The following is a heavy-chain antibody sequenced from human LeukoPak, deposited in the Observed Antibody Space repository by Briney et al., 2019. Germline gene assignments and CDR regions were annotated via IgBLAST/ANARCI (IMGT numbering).Heavy chain of an antibody. D-gene: IGHD3-22*01. J-gene: IGHJ4*02. V-gene: IGHV3-30*04. CDR1: GFTFSSYA. Sequence: GGSLRLSCAASGFTFSSYAMHWVRQAPGKGLEWVAVISYDGSNKYYADSVKGRFTISRDNSENTLYLQMNSLRAEDTAVYYCARGVVGGYYYPFDYWGQGTLVTVSS. CDR2: ISYDGSNK. CDR3: ARGVVGGYYYPFDY.